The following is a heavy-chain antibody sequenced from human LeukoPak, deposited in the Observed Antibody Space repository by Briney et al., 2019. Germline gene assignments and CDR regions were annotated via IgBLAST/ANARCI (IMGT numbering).Heavy chain of an antibody. J-gene: IGHJ4*02. CDR2: INPNSGGT. CDR1: GYTFTGYY. Sequence: GASVKVSCKASGYTFTGYYMHWVRQAPGQGLEWMGWINPNSGGTNYAQKFQGRVTMTTDTSTSTAYMELRSLRSDDTAVYYCARARGYYDSSGYYYKWGQGTLVTVSS. V-gene: IGHV1-2*02. D-gene: IGHD3-22*01. CDR3: ARARGYYDSSGYYYK.